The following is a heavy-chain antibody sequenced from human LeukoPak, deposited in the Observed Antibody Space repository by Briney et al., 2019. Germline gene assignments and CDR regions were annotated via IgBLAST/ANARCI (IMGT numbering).Heavy chain of an antibody. Sequence: PGGSLRLSCAASGFTFSSYSMNWVRQAPGKGLEWVSAISGSGGSTYYADSVKGRFTISRDNSKNTLYLQMNSLRAEDTAVYYCAKDPAAGTNWFDPWGQGTLVTVSS. V-gene: IGHV3-23*01. CDR2: ISGSGGST. D-gene: IGHD6-13*01. J-gene: IGHJ5*02. CDR1: GFTFSSYS. CDR3: AKDPAAGTNWFDP.